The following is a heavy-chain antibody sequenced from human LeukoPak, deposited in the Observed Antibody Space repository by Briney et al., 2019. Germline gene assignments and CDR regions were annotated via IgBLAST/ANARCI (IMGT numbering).Heavy chain of an antibody. CDR1: GFTVSSDY. CDR2: KSYDGSNK. D-gene: IGHD2-2*02. Sequence: PGGSLRLSCAASGFTVSSDYMSWVRQAPGKGLEWVAVKSYDGSNKYYADSVKGRFTISRDNSKNTLYLQMNSLRAEDTAVYYCARDLQPLLYAANYYYYYGMDVWGQGTTVTVSS. J-gene: IGHJ6*02. CDR3: ARDLQPLLYAANYYYYYGMDV. V-gene: IGHV3-30*03.